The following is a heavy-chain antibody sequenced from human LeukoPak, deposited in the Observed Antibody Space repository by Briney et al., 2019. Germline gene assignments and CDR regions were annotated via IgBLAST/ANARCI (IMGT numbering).Heavy chain of an antibody. Sequence: GGSLRLSCAASGFAFWDYSMNWVRQAPGKGLEWVSTIDSRSSDIHYADSVRGRLTISRDNATNSLYLQMDSLRAEDTAVYYCVRDWGGYGLDVWGQGTTVTVSS. CDR3: VRDWGGYGLDV. J-gene: IGHJ6*02. CDR2: IDSRSSDI. V-gene: IGHV3-21*01. D-gene: IGHD3-16*01. CDR1: GFAFWDYS.